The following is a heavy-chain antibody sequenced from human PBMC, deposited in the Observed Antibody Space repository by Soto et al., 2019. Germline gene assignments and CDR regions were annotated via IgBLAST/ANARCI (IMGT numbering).Heavy chain of an antibody. D-gene: IGHD6-13*01. CDR3: ALGSWVGETFDI. V-gene: IGHV1-69*02. CDR2: IIPILAIT. Sequence: QVQLVQSGAEVKKPGSSVKVSCKASGGTFNVYTIIWVRQAPGQGLEWMGRIIPILAITNYAQRFQGRVTNYADTTTGQAHMELSSLASEETAVFYCALGSWVGETFDIWGQGTLVTVSS. J-gene: IGHJ3*02. CDR1: GGTFNVYT.